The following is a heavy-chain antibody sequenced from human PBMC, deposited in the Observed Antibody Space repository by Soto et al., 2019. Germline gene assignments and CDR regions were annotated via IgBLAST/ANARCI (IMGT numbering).Heavy chain of an antibody. CDR3: ARVPFSSSWYGVDY. J-gene: IGHJ4*02. V-gene: IGHV1-18*01. CDR1: GYTFTSFG. Sequence: QVQLVQSGTEVKKPGASVKVSCKASGYTFTSFGIGWVRQAPGQGLEWMGWINVYNGNTYYVQKLQGRVTMPTDTSTSTTYMEMRSLRSDDTAVYYCARVPFSSSWYGVDYWGQGTLITVPS. CDR2: INVYNGNT. D-gene: IGHD6-13*01.